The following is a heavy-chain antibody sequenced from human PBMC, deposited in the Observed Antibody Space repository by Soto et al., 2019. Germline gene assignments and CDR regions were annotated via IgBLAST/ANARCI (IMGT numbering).Heavy chain of an antibody. Sequence: LRLSCAASGFTFTTYAMSWVRQAPGKGLEWVSVISRRGDTTYYADSVKGRFTISRDNSKNTLYLQMNSLRAEDTAVYYCAKASVAGFDYWGQGTLVTVSS. J-gene: IGHJ4*02. D-gene: IGHD6-19*01. V-gene: IGHV3-23*01. CDR1: GFTFTTYA. CDR2: ISRRGDTT. CDR3: AKASVAGFDY.